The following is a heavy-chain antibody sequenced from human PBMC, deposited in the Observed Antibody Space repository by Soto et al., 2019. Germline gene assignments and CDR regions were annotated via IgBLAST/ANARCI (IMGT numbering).Heavy chain of an antibody. J-gene: IGHJ4*02. CDR1: GGSISSGDYY. Sequence: QVQLQESGPGLVKPSQTLSLTCTVSGGSISSGDYYWSWIRQPPGKGLEWIGYIYYSGSTYYNPSLKCRVTISVDTSESQFSLMLSSVTAADTAVYYCATTTDYDFWAVWGQGTLVTVSS. V-gene: IGHV4-30-4*01. CDR3: ATTTDYDFWAV. D-gene: IGHD3-3*01. CDR2: IYYSGST.